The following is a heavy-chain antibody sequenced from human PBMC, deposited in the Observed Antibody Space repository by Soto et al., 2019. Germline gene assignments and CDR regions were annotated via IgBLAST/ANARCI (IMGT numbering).Heavy chain of an antibody. CDR2: ISSDGSNK. D-gene: IGHD3-3*01. CDR1: GFTFSSCG. CDR3: AKTPLLRFLEWLDT. J-gene: IGHJ5*02. V-gene: IGHV3-30*18. Sequence: QVQLVESGGGVVQPGRSLRLSCAASGFTFSSCGMHWVRQAPGKGLEWVAVISSDGSNKYYGDSVKGRFTISRDNSKNTLYLQMNSLRAEDTAVYYCAKTPLLRFLEWLDTWGQGTLVTVSS.